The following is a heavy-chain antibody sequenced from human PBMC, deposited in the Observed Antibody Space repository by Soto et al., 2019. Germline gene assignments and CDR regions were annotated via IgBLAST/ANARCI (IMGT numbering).Heavy chain of an antibody. V-gene: IGHV3-21*01. CDR2: ISSSSSYI. CDR3: ARDLYYDILSGYYNDNYYYGMAV. CDR1: GFTFSSYS. J-gene: IGHJ6*02. Sequence: GGSLRLSCAASGFTFSSYSMNWVRQAPGKGLERVLSISSSSSYIYYADSVKGRFTISRDNAKNSLYLQMNSLRAEDTAVYYCARDLYYDILSGYYNDNYYYGMAVWGQGTTVTVSS. D-gene: IGHD3-9*01.